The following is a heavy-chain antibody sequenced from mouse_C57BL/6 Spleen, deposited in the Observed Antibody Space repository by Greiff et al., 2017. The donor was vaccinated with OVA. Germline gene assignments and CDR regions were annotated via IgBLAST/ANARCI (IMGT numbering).Heavy chain of an antibody. Sequence: VQLQQSGAELVKPGASVKLSCTASGFNIKDYYMHWVKQRTEQGLEWIGRIDPEDGETKYAPKFPGKATITADTSSNTAYLQLSSLTSEDTAVYYCARERDYGSSYWYFDVWGTGTTVTVSS. J-gene: IGHJ1*03. CDR2: IDPEDGET. CDR1: GFNIKDYY. D-gene: IGHD1-1*01. CDR3: ARERDYGSSYWYFDV. V-gene: IGHV14-2*01.